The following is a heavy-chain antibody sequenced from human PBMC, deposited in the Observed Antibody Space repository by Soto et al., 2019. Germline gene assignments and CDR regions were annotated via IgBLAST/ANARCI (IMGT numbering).Heavy chain of an antibody. J-gene: IGHJ6*02. Sequence: PGESLKISCKGSGYSFTSYWISWVRQMPGKGLEWMGRIDPSDSYTNYSPSFQGHVTISADKSISTAYLQWSSLKASDTAMYYCARLRYFDWLLPPYYCYGMDVWGQGTTVTVSS. CDR2: IDPSDSYT. V-gene: IGHV5-10-1*01. CDR3: ARLRYFDWLLPPYYCYGMDV. CDR1: GYSFTSYW. D-gene: IGHD3-9*01.